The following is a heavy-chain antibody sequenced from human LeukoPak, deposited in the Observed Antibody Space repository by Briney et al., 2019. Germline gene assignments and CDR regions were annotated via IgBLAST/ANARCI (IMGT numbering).Heavy chain of an antibody. CDR2: TYYRSKWYY. Sequence: SQTLSLTCAISGDSVSSISVAWNWIRQSPSRGLEWLGRTYYRSKWYYEYAVPVKSRINISPDTSKNQFSLQLTSVTPEDTAVYYCSLARSEYHYGMDVWGQGPTVTVSS. J-gene: IGHJ6*02. CDR3: SLARSEYHYGMDV. CDR1: GDSVSSISVA. V-gene: IGHV6-1*01.